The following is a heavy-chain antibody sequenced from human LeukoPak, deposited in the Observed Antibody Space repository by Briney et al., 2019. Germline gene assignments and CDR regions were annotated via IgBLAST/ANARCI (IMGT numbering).Heavy chain of an antibody. V-gene: IGHV3-30*18. CDR2: ISYDGSNK. Sequence: PGRSLRLSCAASGFTFSSYGMHWVRQAPGKGLEWVAVISYDGSNKYYADPVKGRFTISRDNSKNTLYLQMNSLRAEDTAVYYCAKDLSRYFDWLSYFDYWGQGTLVTVSS. CDR1: GFTFSSYG. D-gene: IGHD3-9*01. J-gene: IGHJ4*02. CDR3: AKDLSRYFDWLSYFDY.